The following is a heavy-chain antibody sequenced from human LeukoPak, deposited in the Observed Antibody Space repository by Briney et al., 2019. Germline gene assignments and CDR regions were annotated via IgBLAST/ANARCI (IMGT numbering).Heavy chain of an antibody. J-gene: IGHJ4*02. V-gene: IGHV5-51*01. CDR1: GYSFTSYW. CDR3: ARHGPTYYYGSGSVDY. CDR2: IYPDDSDT. D-gene: IGHD3-10*01. Sequence: GESLKISCKGSGYSFTSYWIGWVRQMPGKGLEWMGIIYPDDSDTRYSPSFQGQVTISADKSITTAYLQWSSLKASDTAMYYCARHGPTYYYGSGSVDYWGQGTLVTVSS.